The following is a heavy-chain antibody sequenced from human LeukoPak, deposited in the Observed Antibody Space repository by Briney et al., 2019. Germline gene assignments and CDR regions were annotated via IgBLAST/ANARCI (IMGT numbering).Heavy chain of an antibody. Sequence: PSETLSLTCTVSGGSISSGDYYWSWIRQPPGKGLEWIGYIYYSGSTYYNPSLKSRVTISVDTSKNQFSLKLSSVTAADTAVYYCARRHQNDAFDIWGQGTMVTVSS. V-gene: IGHV4-30-4*08. CDR2: IYYSGST. CDR1: GGSISSGDYY. J-gene: IGHJ3*02. CDR3: ARRHQNDAFDI.